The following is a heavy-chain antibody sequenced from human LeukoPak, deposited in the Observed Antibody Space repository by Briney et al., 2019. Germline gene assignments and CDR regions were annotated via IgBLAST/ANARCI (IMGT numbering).Heavy chain of an antibody. V-gene: IGHV1-2*02. D-gene: IGHD2-15*01. Sequence: GASVKVSCKASGYTFTGYYMHWVRQAPGQGLEWMGWIYPNSGGTNYAQKFQGRVTMTRDTSISTAYMELSRLRSHDTAVYYCARDFVSGCSGGSCYDDSDYWGQGTLVTVSS. CDR1: GYTFTGYY. J-gene: IGHJ4*02. CDR3: ARDFVSGCSGGSCYDDSDY. CDR2: IYPNSGGT.